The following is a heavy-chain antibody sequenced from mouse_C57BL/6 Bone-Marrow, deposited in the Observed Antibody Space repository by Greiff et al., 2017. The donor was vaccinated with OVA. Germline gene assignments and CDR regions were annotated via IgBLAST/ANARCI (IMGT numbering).Heavy chain of an antibody. Sequence: EVQLQESGPGLVKPSQSLSLTCFVTGYSITSGYYWNWIRQFPGNKLEWMGYISYDGSNNYNPSLKNRISITRDRSKNQFFLKLNAVTTEDTATYYCARELFFFDYWGQGTTLTVSS. V-gene: IGHV3-6*01. J-gene: IGHJ2*01. D-gene: IGHD3-3*01. CDR1: GYSITSGYY. CDR3: ARELFFFDY. CDR2: ISYDGSN.